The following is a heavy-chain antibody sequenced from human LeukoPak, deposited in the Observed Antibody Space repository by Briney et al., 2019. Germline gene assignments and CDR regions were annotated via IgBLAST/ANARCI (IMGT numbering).Heavy chain of an antibody. CDR3: AGDYRGVTYYDILTGYYTQPRNDYYMDV. J-gene: IGHJ6*03. CDR1: GFTFSSYW. V-gene: IGHV3-7*01. D-gene: IGHD3-9*01. CDR2: IKQDGSEK. Sequence: PGGSLRLSCAASGFTFSSYWMSWVRQAPGKGLEWVANIKQDGSEKYYVDSVKGRFTISRDNAKNSLYLQMNNLRAEDTAVYYCAGDYRGVTYYDILTGYYTQPRNDYYMDVWGKGTTVTISS.